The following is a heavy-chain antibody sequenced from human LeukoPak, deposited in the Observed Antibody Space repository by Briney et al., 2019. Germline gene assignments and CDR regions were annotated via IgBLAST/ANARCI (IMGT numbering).Heavy chain of an antibody. D-gene: IGHD4-17*01. V-gene: IGHV1-2*02. CDR3: AGDLLNVTLRHFDY. J-gene: IGHJ4*02. Sequence: ASVKVSSKASGYTFTGYYMHWVRQAPGQGLEWMGWINPNSGGTNYAQKFQGRVTMTRDTSISTAYMELRSLRSDDTAVYYCAGDLLNVTLRHFDYWGQGTLVTASS. CDR2: INPNSGGT. CDR1: GYTFTGYY.